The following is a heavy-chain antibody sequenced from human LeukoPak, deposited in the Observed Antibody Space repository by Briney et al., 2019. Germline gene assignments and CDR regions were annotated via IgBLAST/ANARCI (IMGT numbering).Heavy chain of an antibody. V-gene: IGHV3-23*01. J-gene: IGHJ3*02. CDR1: GFTFSSYA. Sequence: PGGSLRLSCAASGFTFSSYAMTWVRQAPGKGLEWVSSITSSGSNVYYADSVKGRFTISRDNSKNTLYLQMNSLRAEDTAVYYCAKGGSYALDAFDIWGQGTMVTVSS. CDR3: AKGGSYALDAFDI. CDR2: ITSSGSNV. D-gene: IGHD1-26*01.